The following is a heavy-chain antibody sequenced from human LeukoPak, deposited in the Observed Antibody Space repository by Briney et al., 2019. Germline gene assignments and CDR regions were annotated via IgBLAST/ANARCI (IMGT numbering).Heavy chain of an antibody. D-gene: IGHD4-23*01. V-gene: IGHV4-39*02. CDR2: IYSDGST. J-gene: IGHJ3*02. CDR1: GGSISSSTYY. CDR3: ARDYGGNPTHAFDI. Sequence: ASETLSLTCTVSGGSISSSTYYWGWIRQPPGKGLEWIGSIYSDGSTYYNPSLKSRLTISVDTSKNQFSLKLTSVTAADTAVYYCARDYGGNPTHAFDIWGQGTMVTVSS.